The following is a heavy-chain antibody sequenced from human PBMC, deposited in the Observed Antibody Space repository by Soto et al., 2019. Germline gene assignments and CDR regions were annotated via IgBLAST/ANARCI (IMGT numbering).Heavy chain of an antibody. D-gene: IGHD3-10*01. J-gene: IGHJ6*02. CDR1: GGSISSYY. V-gene: IGHV4-4*07. CDR2: IYTSGST. CDR3: ARGYYYGSGSYYLDYYYYGMDV. Sequence: SETLSLTCTVSGGSISSYYWSWIRQPAGKGLEWIGRIYTSGSTNYNPSLKSRVTMSVDTSKSQFSLKLSSVTAADTAVYYCARGYYYGSGSYYLDYYYYGMDVWGQGTTVTVSS.